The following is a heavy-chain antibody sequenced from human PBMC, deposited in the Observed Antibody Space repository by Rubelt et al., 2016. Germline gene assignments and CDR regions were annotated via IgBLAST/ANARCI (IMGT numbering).Heavy chain of an antibody. CDR2: ISSSSSTK. Sequence: EVQLVESGGGLVKPGGSLRLSCAASGFTHSSYSMNWVRQAPGKGLEWVSYISSSSSTKSYADSVKGRFSISRDNSKNTLYLQMNSLRAEDTAVYYCARKYGDYGMDVWGQGTTVTVSS. CDR1: GFTHSSYS. V-gene: IGHV3-48*01. D-gene: IGHD4-17*01. CDR3: ARKYGDYGMDV. J-gene: IGHJ6*02.